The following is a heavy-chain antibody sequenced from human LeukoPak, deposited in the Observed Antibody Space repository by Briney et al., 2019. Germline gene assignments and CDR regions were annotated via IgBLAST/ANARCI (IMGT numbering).Heavy chain of an antibody. V-gene: IGHV4-39*07. CDR3: ARGVVAAAGGYFDF. Sequence: SETLSLTCTVSGGSISSSSYYWGWTRQPPGKGPEWIGNIYYSGSTYYNPSLKSRVTISVDTSKNQFSLKVTSVTAADTAVYYCARGVVAAAGGYFDFWGQGTLVTVSS. CDR1: GGSISSSSYY. J-gene: IGHJ4*02. D-gene: IGHD2-15*01. CDR2: IYYSGST.